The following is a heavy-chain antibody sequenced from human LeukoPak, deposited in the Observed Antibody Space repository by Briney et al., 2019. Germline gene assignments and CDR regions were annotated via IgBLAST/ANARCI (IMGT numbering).Heavy chain of an antibody. CDR1: GYTFTSYD. V-gene: IGHV1-8*01. D-gene: IGHD3-3*01. J-gene: IGHJ4*02. CDR2: MNPNRGNK. Sequence: GSVKVSRMASGYTFTSYDINWVRQATGRGRECMGWMNPNRGNKGYPQKFQGRVTMTKNTSIRPAYMELSSLRSEDTAVYYCARFSSEWSPAYWGEGTLVTVSS. CDR3: ARFSSEWSPAY.